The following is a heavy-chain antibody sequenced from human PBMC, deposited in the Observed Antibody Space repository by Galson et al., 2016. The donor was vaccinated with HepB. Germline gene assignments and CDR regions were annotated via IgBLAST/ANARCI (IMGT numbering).Heavy chain of an antibody. V-gene: IGHV5-51*01. J-gene: IGHJ4*02. CDR1: GYSFTSYW. D-gene: IGHD3-10*01. CDR2: IYPGDSDT. Sequence: QSGAEVKKPGESLKISCKGSGYSFTSYWIGWVRQMPGKGLDWMGIIYPGDSDTRYSPSFQGQVTISADKSISTAYLQWSSLKASDSAIYYCARFEASGRNYFDRWGQGTLVTVSS. CDR3: ARFEASGRNYFDR.